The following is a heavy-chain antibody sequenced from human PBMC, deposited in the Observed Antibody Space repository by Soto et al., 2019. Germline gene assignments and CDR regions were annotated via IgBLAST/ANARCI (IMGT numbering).Heavy chain of an antibody. V-gene: IGHV3-33*01. CDR1: GFTFSTFG. D-gene: IGHD1-7*01. Sequence: QVQLVESGGGVVQPGRSLRLSCAASGFTFSTFGMHWVRQSPGKGLEWVAVIWNGRNSEDYADSVKGRFTISRDNSKNTWSLQMNSLRAEDTAMYYCVTERRNYEFDYWGQGILVTVSS. J-gene: IGHJ4*02. CDR3: VTERRNYEFDY. CDR2: IWNGRNSE.